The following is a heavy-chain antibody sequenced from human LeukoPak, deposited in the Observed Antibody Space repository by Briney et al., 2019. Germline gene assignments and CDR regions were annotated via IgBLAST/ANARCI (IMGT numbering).Heavy chain of an antibody. CDR1: GNTFTGHY. V-gene: IGHV1-2*02. J-gene: IGHJ4*02. CDR2: LDPNSGGT. D-gene: IGHD5-18*01. CDR3: ARTAGYRYFAV. Sequence: ASVKLSCKASGNTFTGHYMHWVRQAPGQRLEWRGWLDPNSGGTNYAQKFQCRVSMTRDTSISTDYMESGTVAADATYFYYCARTAGYRYFAVRGQGTLVTSSS.